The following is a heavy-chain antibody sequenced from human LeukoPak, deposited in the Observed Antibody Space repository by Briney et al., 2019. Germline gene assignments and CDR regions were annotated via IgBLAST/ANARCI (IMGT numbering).Heavy chain of an antibody. D-gene: IGHD3-22*01. CDR3: ARGTNYYDSSGYYRFDY. J-gene: IGHJ4*02. V-gene: IGHV1-69*05. CDR2: IIPIFGTA. Sequence: GASVKVSCTASGGTFSSYAISWVRQAPGQGLEWMGGIIPIFGTANYAQKFQGRVTITTDESTSTAYMELSSLRSEDTAVDYCARGTNYYDSSGYYRFDYWGQGTLVTVSS. CDR1: GGTFSSYA.